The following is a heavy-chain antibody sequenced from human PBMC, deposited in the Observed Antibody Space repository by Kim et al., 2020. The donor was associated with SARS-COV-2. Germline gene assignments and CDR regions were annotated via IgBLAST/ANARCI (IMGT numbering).Heavy chain of an antibody. V-gene: IGHV4-34*01. D-gene: IGHD5-18*01. Sequence: NQHPSHKSRDTISVDTSKNQFSLKLSSVTAADTAVYYWARGGGYSYGAIDYWGQGTLVTVSS. CDR3: ARGGGYSYGAIDY. J-gene: IGHJ4*02.